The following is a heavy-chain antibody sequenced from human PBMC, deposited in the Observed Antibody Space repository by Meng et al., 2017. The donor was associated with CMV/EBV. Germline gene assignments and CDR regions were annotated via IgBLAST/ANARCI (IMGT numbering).Heavy chain of an antibody. Sequence: ASVKVSCKASGYTFTGYYMHWVRQAPGQGLEWMGWINPNSGGTNYAQKFQGRVTMTRDTSISTAYMELSRLRSDDTAVYYCARPAGHRAYYYYGMDVWGQGTTVTVSS. V-gene: IGHV1-2*02. CDR2: INPNSGGT. CDR1: GYTFTGYY. J-gene: IGHJ6*02. CDR3: ARPAGHRAYYYYGMDV.